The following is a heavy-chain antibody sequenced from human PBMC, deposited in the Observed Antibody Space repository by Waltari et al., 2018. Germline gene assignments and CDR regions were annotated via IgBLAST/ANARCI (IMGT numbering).Heavy chain of an antibody. CDR1: GGSFSGYY. CDR3: AREGASIVGAYAI. CDR2: INHSGST. J-gene: IGHJ3*02. Sequence: QVQLQQWGAGLLKPSETLSLTCAVYGGSFSGYYWSWIRQPPGKGLEWIGEINHSGSTNYNPSLKSRVTISVDTSKNQFSLKLSSVTAADTAVYYCAREGASIVGAYAIWGQGTMVTISS. D-gene: IGHD1-26*01. V-gene: IGHV4-34*01.